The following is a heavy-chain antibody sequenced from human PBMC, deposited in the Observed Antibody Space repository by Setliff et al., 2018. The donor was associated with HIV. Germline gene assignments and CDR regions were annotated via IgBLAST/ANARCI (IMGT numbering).Heavy chain of an antibody. V-gene: IGHV1-2*02. D-gene: IGHD4-17*01. Sequence: ASVKVSCKASGYTFTGYYMHWARQAPGQGPEWMGWINPNSGGTDYAQKFQGRVTMTRDTSISTAYMELSRLRSDDTAVYYCARDGDYGEYGAWGQGTLVTVSS. J-gene: IGHJ5*02. CDR1: GYTFTGYY. CDR2: INPNSGGT. CDR3: ARDGDYGEYGA.